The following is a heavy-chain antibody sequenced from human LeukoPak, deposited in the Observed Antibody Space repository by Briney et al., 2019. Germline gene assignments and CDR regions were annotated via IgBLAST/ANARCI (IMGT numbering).Heavy chain of an antibody. V-gene: IGHV1-18*04. Sequence: GAAVTVSCKASGYTFTIYGISWVGQAPGQGREWMGWISAYNGNTNYAQKLQGRVTMTTDTSTSTAYMELRSLRSDDTAVYYCARDITYLDYWGQGTLVTVSS. CDR1: GYTFTIYG. CDR3: ARDITYLDY. CDR2: ISAYNGNT. J-gene: IGHJ4*02.